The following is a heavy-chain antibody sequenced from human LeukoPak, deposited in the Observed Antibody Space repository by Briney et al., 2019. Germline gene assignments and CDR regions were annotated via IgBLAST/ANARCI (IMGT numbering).Heavy chain of an antibody. D-gene: IGHD3-10*01. CDR1: GFTFSNYW. J-gene: IGHJ1*01. CDR3: ARDRYFGA. CDR2: IKEDGSES. V-gene: IGHV3-7*01. Sequence: GGSLRLSCAASGFTFSNYWMSWVRQAPGKGLEWVANIKEDGSESHYVGSVKGRFTISRDNAKKSLYLQMNSLRVEDTAVYFCARDRYFGAWGQGTLITVSS.